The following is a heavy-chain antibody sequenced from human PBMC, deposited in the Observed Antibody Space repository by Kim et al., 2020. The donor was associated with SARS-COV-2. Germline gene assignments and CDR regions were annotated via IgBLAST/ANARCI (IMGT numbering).Heavy chain of an antibody. Sequence: GGSLRLSCAASGFSFSSYGMHWVRQAPGKGLEWVAVIYYDGSNKYYVDSVKGRFIISRDNSKNTLYLQMNSLRAEDTAVYYCARDQGGSYDYWGQGTLVTVSS. D-gene: IGHD1-26*01. CDR2: IYYDGSNK. V-gene: IGHV3-33*01. CDR1: GFSFSSYG. CDR3: ARDQGGSYDY. J-gene: IGHJ4*02.